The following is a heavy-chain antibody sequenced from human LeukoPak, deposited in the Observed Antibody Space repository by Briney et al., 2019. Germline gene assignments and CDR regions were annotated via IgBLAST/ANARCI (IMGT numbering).Heavy chain of an antibody. Sequence: QPGRSLRLSCAASGFTFSSYAMHWVRQAPGKGLEWVAVISYDGSNKYYADSVKGRFTISRDNSKNTLYLQMNSLRAEDTAVYYCAREQWPSPTGNYYMDVWGKGTTVTVSS. D-gene: IGHD6-19*01. CDR1: GFTFSSYA. CDR3: AREQWPSPTGNYYMDV. CDR2: ISYDGSNK. J-gene: IGHJ6*03. V-gene: IGHV3-30-3*01.